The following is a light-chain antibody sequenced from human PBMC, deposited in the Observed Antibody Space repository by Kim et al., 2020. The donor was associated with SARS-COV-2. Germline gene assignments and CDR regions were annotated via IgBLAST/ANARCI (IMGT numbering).Light chain of an antibody. Sequence: PITISRNESSSNVGSYNLVSWYQQHPVKATKLMIYYVAYRPSGVSDRFSGSKSGHTASLTISGLQAEDEADYYCSSYANVPTYWVFGGGTRLTVL. CDR2: YVA. CDR3: SSYANVPTYWV. V-gene: IGLV2-23*02. J-gene: IGLJ3*02. CDR1: SSNVGSYNL.